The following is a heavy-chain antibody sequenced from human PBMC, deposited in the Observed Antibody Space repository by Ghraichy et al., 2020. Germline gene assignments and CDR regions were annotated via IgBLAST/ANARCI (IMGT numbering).Heavy chain of an antibody. CDR2: INPNSGGT. D-gene: IGHD3-10*01. J-gene: IGHJ6*02. Sequence: ASVKVSCKASGYTFTGYYMHWVRQAPGQGLEWMGWINPNSGGTNYAQKFQGWVTMTRDTSISTAYMELSRLRSDDTAVYYCARDLLPSMVRGVIGYGMDVWGQGTTVTVSS. CDR3: ARDLLPSMVRGVIGYGMDV. V-gene: IGHV1-2*04. CDR1: GYTFTGYY.